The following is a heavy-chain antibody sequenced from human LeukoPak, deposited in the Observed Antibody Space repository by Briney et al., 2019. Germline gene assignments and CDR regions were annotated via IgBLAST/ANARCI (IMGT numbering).Heavy chain of an antibody. Sequence: GGSLRLSCAVSGFTFSSYAMSWVRRAPGKGLEWVSAISGSGGSTYYADSVKGRFTISRDNSKNTLYLQMNSLRAEDTAVYYCAKGVAAAGTNYFDYWGQGTLVTVSS. CDR1: GFTFSSYA. J-gene: IGHJ4*02. V-gene: IGHV3-23*01. CDR3: AKGVAAAGTNYFDY. D-gene: IGHD6-13*01. CDR2: ISGSGGST.